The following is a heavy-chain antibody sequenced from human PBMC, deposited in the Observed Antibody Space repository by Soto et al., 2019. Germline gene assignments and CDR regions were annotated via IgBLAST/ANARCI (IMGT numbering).Heavy chain of an antibody. CDR1: GGSFSGYY. V-gene: IGHV4-34*01. Sequence: LPLTCAVYGGSFSGYYWSWIRQPPGKGLEWIGEINHSGSTNYNPSLKSRVTISVDTSKNQFSLKLSSVTAADTAVYYCARGRSRGTAMALNYYCYGMDVWVQGTTVTVSS. CDR3: ARGRSRGTAMALNYYCYGMDV. D-gene: IGHD5-18*01. J-gene: IGHJ6*02. CDR2: INHSGST.